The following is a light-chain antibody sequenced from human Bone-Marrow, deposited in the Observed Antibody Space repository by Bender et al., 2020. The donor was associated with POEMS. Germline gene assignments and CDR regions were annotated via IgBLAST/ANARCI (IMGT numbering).Light chain of an antibody. V-gene: IGLV2-11*01. Sequence: QSALTQPHSVSGSPGQSVTISCTGTSSDVGDYKYVSWYQQHPGKAPKLMIDAVSGRPSGVPDRFSGSKSGNTASLTISGLQAEDEADYYCCSYAGSSTVVFGGGTKLTVL. CDR3: CSYAGSSTVV. CDR1: SSDVGDYKY. J-gene: IGLJ2*01. CDR2: AVS.